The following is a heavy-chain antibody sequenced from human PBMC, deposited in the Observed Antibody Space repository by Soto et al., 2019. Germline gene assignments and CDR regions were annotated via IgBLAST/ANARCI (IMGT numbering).Heavy chain of an antibody. CDR1: GFTVSEYY. D-gene: IGHD3-16*01. V-gene: IGHV3-72*01. CDR2: SKNKVSGYAT. CDR3: ASAITFGGGMDY. Sequence: EVQLVESGGGLVQPGGSLRLSCAASGFTVSEYYMDWVRQAPGKGLEWVGRSKNKVSGYATEYAASVKGRFTISRDDSKNSLYLQMTSLKSEDTAVYYCASAITFGGGMDYWGQGTVVTVSS. J-gene: IGHJ4*02.